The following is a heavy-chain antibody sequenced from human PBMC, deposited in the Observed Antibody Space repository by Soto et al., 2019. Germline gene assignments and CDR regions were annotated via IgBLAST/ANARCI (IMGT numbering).Heavy chain of an antibody. D-gene: IGHD3-16*01. CDR2: IYYTGNT. Sequence: QVRLQESGPGLVKPSETLSLTCTVSGGSISPSYWNWVRQPPGKRPEWIGYIYYTGNTHYNPSLKRRVTISRDTSKTQFSLELTSVTAADTAMYFCAAGLDHNKVGSWGQGTLVTVSS. V-gene: IGHV4-59*01. CDR1: GGSISPSY. J-gene: IGHJ5*01. CDR3: AAGLDHNKVGS.